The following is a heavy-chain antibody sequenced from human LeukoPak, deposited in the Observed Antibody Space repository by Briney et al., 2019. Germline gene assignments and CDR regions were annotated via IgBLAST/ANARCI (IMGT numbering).Heavy chain of an antibody. D-gene: IGHD6-6*01. Sequence: GASVKVSCKASGYTFTGYYMHWVRQAPGQGLEWMGWINPNSGGTNYSQKFQGRVTMTRDTSISTAYMELSRLRSDDTAVYYCARIEYSSSSEAGDYWGQGTLVTVSS. CDR1: GYTFTGYY. V-gene: IGHV1-2*02. J-gene: IGHJ4*02. CDR2: INPNSGGT. CDR3: ARIEYSSSSEAGDY.